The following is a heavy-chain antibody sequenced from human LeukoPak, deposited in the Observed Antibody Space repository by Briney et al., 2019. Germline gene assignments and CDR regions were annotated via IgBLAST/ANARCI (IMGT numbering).Heavy chain of an antibody. CDR2: TYPSEGIYATATT. D-gene: IGHD4-11*01. CDR1: GVSISAYY. V-gene: IGHV4-4*07. CDR3: ARDPTTVTTIFDS. J-gene: IGHJ4*02. Sequence: PSETLSLTCSVSGVSISAYYWSWIRQSAGNRLEWIGRTYPSEGIYATATTSYNPSFKSRVTMSGDTSKNQLSLKLSSVTAADTAVYYFARDPTTVTTIFDSWGQGILVTVSS.